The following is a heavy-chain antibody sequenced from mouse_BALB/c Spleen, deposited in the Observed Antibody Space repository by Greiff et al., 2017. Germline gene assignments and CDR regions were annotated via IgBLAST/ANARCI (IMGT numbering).Heavy chain of an antibody. CDR1: GYSITSDYA. CDR2: ISYSGST. V-gene: IGHV3-2*02. CDR3: ARDGNYPFDY. Sequence: EVKLVESGPGLVKPSQSLSLTCTVTGYSITSDYAWNWIRQFPGNKLEWMGYISYSGSTSYNPSLKSRISITRDTSKNQFFLQLNSVTTEDTATYYCARDGNYPFDYWGQGTTLTVSS. J-gene: IGHJ2*01. D-gene: IGHD2-1*01.